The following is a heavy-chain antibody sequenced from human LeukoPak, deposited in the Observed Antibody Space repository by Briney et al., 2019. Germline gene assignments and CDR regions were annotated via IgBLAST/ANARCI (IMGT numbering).Heavy chain of an antibody. CDR3: AREGLRLGELSSTTIDY. D-gene: IGHD3-16*02. CDR1: GGTFSSYA. V-gene: IGHV1-18*01. CDR2: ISAYNGNT. Sequence: ASVKVSCKASGGTFSSYAISWVRQAPGQGLEWMGWISAYNGNTNYAQKLQGRVTMTTDTSTSTAYMELRSLRSDDTAVYYCAREGLRLGELSSTTIDYWGQGTLVTVSS. J-gene: IGHJ4*02.